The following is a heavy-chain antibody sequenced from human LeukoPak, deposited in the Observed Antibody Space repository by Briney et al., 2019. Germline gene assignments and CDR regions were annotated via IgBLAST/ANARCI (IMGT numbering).Heavy chain of an antibody. CDR3: ARGGDSSSWFNYYYYGMDV. Sequence: SETLSLTCAVYGGSFSGYYWSWIRQPPGKGLEWIGEINHSGSTNHNPSLKSRVTISVDTSKNQFSLKLSSVTAADTAVYYCARGGDSSSWFNYYYYGMDVWGQGTTVTVSS. D-gene: IGHD6-13*01. CDR1: GGSFSGYY. V-gene: IGHV4-34*01. CDR2: INHSGST. J-gene: IGHJ6*02.